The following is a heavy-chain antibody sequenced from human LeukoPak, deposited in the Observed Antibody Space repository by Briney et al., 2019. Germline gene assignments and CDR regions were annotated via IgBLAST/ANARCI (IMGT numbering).Heavy chain of an antibody. J-gene: IGHJ4*02. CDR2: IKQDGSDK. D-gene: IGHD6-19*01. Sequence: PGGSLRLSCAASGFTFSSSWMSWVRQAPGRGLEWVANIKQDGSDKYYVDSVKGRFTISRDNAKNSLYLQMNSLRAEDTAVYYCASRRPCSSGGHIDYWGQGTLVTVSS. V-gene: IGHV3-7*02. CDR1: GFTFSSSW. CDR3: ASRRPCSSGGHIDY.